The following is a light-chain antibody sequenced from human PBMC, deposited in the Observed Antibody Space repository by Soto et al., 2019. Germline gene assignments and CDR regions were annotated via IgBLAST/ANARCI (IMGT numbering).Light chain of an antibody. J-gene: IGKJ4*01. Sequence: ELVMTQSPATLSVSPGERATLSCRASQSLNGNLAWYQQKPGQGPRLLIYGASTRATGIPARFSGSGSGTEITLTISSLQSEDFAVYHCQQYNKWPLTFGGGTKVEIK. CDR3: QQYNKWPLT. CDR2: GAS. CDR1: QSLNGN. V-gene: IGKV3-15*01.